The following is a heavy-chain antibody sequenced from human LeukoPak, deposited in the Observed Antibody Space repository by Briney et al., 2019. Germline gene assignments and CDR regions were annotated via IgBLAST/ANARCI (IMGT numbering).Heavy chain of an antibody. J-gene: IGHJ4*02. CDR1: GFTFSNYY. CDR3: ARDSSRTMIVVNPDY. CDR2: VSGSGGNT. Sequence: GGSLRLSCAASGFTFSNYYMSWLRQAPEKGLEWVSAVSGSGGNTHYSDSVKGRFTISRDNSKNTLYLQMNSLRAEDTAVYYCARDSSRTMIVVNPDYWGQGTLVTVSS. D-gene: IGHD3-22*01. V-gene: IGHV3-23*01.